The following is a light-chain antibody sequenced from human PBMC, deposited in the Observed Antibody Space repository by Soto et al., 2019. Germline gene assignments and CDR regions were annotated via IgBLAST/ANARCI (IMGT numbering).Light chain of an antibody. V-gene: IGKV3-11*01. CDR2: EAS. CDR1: QSVSSY. CDR3: QQRSDWPWT. Sequence: EIVLTQSPATLPLSPGERATLSCRASQSVSSYLAWYQQKPGQAPRLLMYEASNRATGIPARFSARGSWTDFTLTISSLEPEDFAVYYCQQRSDWPWTFGQWTKVEIK. J-gene: IGKJ1*01.